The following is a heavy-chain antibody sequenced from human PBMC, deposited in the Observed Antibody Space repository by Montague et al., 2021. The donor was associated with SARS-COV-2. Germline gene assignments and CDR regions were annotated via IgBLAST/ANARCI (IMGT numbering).Heavy chain of an antibody. V-gene: IGHV4-34*01. CDR3: ARGHQGVAMIVVVMIGAEYCFDY. CDR2: INHGGST. D-gene: IGHD3-22*01. CDR1: GGSFNDYY. J-gene: IGHJ4*02. Sequence: SETLSLTCAVYGGSFNDYYWSWIRQPPGKGLEWIGEINHGGSTNYSPSLKSRVTISADTSKNQFSLKLKPVTAADTANYYCARGHQGVAMIVVVMIGAEYCFDYWGQGSLVTVSS.